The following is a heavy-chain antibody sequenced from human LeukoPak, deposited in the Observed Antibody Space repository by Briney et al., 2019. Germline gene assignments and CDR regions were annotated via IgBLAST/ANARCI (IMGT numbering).Heavy chain of an antibody. CDR2: ISTSSSYI. J-gene: IGHJ4*02. V-gene: IGHV3-21*04. CDR3: TRKSASGNYPLDY. CDR1: GFTFSSYS. D-gene: IGHD3-10*01. Sequence: GGSLRLSCAASGFTFSSYSMNWVRQAPGKGLEWVSSISTSSSYIYYADSVKGRFTISRDNAKNTVFLQMSSLRAEDTALYYCTRKSASGNYPLDYWGQGTLVTVSS.